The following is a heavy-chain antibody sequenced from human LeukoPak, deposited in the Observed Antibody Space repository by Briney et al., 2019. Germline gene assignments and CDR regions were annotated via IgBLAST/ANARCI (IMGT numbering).Heavy chain of an antibody. CDR3: ARDGDHYDSSGYSLDY. CDR2: IYYSGST. Sequence: SETLSLTCTVSGGSISNYYWSWIRQPPGKGLEWIGYIYYSGSTNYNPSVKSRVTISLDTSKNQFSLKLRSVTAADTAVYYCARDGDHYDSSGYSLDYWGQGTLVTVSS. V-gene: IGHV4-59*01. CDR1: GGSISNYY. D-gene: IGHD3-22*01. J-gene: IGHJ4*02.